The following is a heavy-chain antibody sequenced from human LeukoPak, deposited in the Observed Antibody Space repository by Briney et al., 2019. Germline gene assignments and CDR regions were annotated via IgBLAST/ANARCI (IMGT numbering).Heavy chain of an antibody. V-gene: IGHV4-4*02. CDR3: ARAATYDSSGYYYIPYYFDY. Sequence: SGTLSLTCAVSGVSISSSNWWSWIRQPPGKGLEWIGEINHSGSTNYNPSLKSRVTISVDTSKNQFSLKLSSVTAADTAVYYCARAATYDSSGYYYIPYYFDYWGQGTLVTVSS. D-gene: IGHD3-22*01. CDR1: GVSISSSNW. CDR2: INHSGST. J-gene: IGHJ4*02.